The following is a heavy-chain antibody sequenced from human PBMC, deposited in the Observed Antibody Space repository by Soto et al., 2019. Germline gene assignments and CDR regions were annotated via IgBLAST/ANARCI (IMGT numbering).Heavy chain of an antibody. Sequence: EVQLVESGGGLVQPGGSLRLSCAASGFTLSNYWMHWARQAPGKGLVWVSRISSDGSSTNYADSVKGRFTISRDNAKNTLHLQMNSRRDEDKAVYYCARVPYCSSSSCYSYFVSWGQGTLVTVSS. CDR3: ARVPYCSSSSCYSYFVS. CDR2: ISSDGSST. J-gene: IGHJ4*02. V-gene: IGHV3-74*01. D-gene: IGHD2-2*01. CDR1: GFTLSNYW.